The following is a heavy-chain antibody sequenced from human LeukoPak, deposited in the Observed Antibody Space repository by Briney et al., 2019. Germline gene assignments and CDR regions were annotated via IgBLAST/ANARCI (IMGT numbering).Heavy chain of an antibody. CDR3: AKGTFFDWLRGYFDY. D-gene: IGHD3-9*01. Sequence: PGGSLRLSCAASGFTFDVYAMHWVRQAPGKGVEWVSGLCWNSGSIGYADSVKGRITISRDNAKNSLYLQMNSLRAEDTALYYCAKGTFFDWLRGYFDYWGQGTLVTVSS. J-gene: IGHJ4*02. V-gene: IGHV3-9*01. CDR1: GFTFDVYA. CDR2: LCWNSGSI.